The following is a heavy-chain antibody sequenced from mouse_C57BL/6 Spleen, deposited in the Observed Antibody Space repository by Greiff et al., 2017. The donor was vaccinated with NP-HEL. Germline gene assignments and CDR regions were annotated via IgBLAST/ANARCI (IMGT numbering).Heavy chain of an antibody. CDR1: GFTFSDYG. D-gene: IGHD2-2*01. Sequence: EVQRVESGGGLVKPGGSLKLSCAASGFTFSDYGMHWVRQAPEKGLEWVAYISSGSSTIYYADTVKGRFTISRDNAKNTLFLQMTSLRSEDTAMYYCARSGYDEGFAYWGQGTLVTVSA. CDR3: ARSGYDEGFAY. V-gene: IGHV5-17*01. J-gene: IGHJ3*01. CDR2: ISSGSSTI.